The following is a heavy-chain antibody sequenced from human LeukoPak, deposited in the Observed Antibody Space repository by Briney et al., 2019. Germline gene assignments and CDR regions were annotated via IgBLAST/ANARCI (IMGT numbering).Heavy chain of an antibody. CDR1: GGTFSSYA. Sequence: SVKVSCKASGGTFSSYAISWVRQAPGQGLEWMGRIIPILGIANYAQKFQGRVTITADKSTSTAYMELSSLRSEDTAVYYCARDAVDSSGYYAWFDPWGQGTLVTVSS. V-gene: IGHV1-69*04. D-gene: IGHD3-22*01. CDR3: ARDAVDSSGYYAWFDP. J-gene: IGHJ5*02. CDR2: IIPILGIA.